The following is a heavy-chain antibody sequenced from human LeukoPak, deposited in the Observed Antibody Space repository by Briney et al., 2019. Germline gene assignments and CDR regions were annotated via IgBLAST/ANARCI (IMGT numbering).Heavy chain of an antibody. D-gene: IGHD3-16*01. V-gene: IGHV2-70*11. Sequence: SGPTLVNPTQTLTLTCTFSGFSLSTGGMCVSWIRQPPGKPLEWPARTDWDNDKYYSTSLKTRLTISKDTSKNHVARTMSNIDPVDTATYYCARGDYDTIAYIDYWGQGTLVTVSS. J-gene: IGHJ4*02. CDR2: TDWDNDK. CDR3: ARGDYDTIAYIDY. CDR1: GFSLSTGGMC.